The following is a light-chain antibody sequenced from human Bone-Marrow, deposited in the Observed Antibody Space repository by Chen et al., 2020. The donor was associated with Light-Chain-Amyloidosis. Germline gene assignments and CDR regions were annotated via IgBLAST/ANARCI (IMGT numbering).Light chain of an antibody. CDR2: EVS. CDR3: CSYAGSSTYF. J-gene: IGLJ1*01. V-gene: IGLV2-23*02. Sequence: QSALTQPASVPGSPGQSITISCTGTSSDVGSYNLVPWYQQHPGKAPKLMIYEVSKRPSGVSNRFSDSKSGNTASLTISGLQAEDEADYYCCSYAGSSTYFFGTGTKVTVL. CDR1: SSDVGSYNL.